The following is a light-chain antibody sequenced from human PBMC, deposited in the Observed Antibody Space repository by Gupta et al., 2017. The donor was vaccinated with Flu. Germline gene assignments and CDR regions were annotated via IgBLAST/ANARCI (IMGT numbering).Light chain of an antibody. CDR1: SLRSYY. CDR3: SFQDSSGKPFV. CDR2: GKN. Sequence: SSELTQDPAVSVALGQTVRITCPGDSLRSYYASWYQQKPGQAPVLVSYGKNNRPSWIPDRFSGSSSGNTASLTITGAQAEDEAYYYGSFQDSSGKPFVFGGGTKLTVL. J-gene: IGLJ2*01. V-gene: IGLV3-19*01.